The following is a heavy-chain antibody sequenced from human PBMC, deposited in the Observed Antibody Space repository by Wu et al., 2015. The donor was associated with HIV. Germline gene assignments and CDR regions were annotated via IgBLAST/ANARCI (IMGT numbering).Heavy chain of an antibody. D-gene: IGHD2-2*01. CDR1: GYTFTGYY. CDR3: ARVIVVVPAAHDAFDI. J-gene: IGHJ3*02. CDR2: INPNSGGT. V-gene: IGHV1-2*02. Sequence: QVQLVQSGAEVKKPGASVKVSCKASGYTFTGYYMHWVRQAPGQGLEWMGWINPNSGGTNYAQKFQGRVTMTRDTSISTAYMELSRLRSDDTAVYYCARVIVVVPAAHDAFDIWGQGTMVTVSS.